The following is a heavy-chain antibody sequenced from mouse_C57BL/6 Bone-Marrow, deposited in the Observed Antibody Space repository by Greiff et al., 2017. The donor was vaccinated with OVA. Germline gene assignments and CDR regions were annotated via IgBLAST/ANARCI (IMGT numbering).Heavy chain of an antibody. D-gene: IGHD2-5*01. J-gene: IGHJ1*03. CDR3: ARSGSNYEL. Sequence: QVQLQQSGAELVRPGASVKLSCKASGYTFTDYYINWVKQRPGQGLEWIARIYPGSGNTYYNEKFKGKATLTAEKSSSTAYMQLSSLTSEDSAVYFCARSGSNYELWGTGTTVTVSS. CDR1: GYTFTDYY. V-gene: IGHV1-76*01. CDR2: IYPGSGNT.